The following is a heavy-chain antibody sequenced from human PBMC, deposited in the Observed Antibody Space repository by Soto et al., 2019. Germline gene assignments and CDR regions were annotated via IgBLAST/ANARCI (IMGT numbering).Heavy chain of an antibody. CDR3: ARDRGTGYSSGWYQGWFDP. V-gene: IGHV4-4*02. J-gene: IGHJ5*02. CDR2: IYHSGST. D-gene: IGHD6-19*01. CDR1: GGSISSSNW. Sequence: QVQLQESGPGLVKPSGTLSLTCAVSGGSISSSNWWSWVRQPPGKGLEWLGEIYHSGSTTYNPSLKSRVTISVDKSKSQFSLKLSSVTAADTSVYYCARDRGTGYSSGWYQGWFDPWGQGTLVTVSS.